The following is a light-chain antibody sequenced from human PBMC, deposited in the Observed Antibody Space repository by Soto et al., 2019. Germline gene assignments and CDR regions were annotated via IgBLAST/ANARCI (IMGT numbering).Light chain of an antibody. V-gene: IGLV2-14*01. CDR3: SSYTSSSTRV. CDR1: SSDVGGYNY. CDR2: DVS. Sequence: QSALTQPASVSGSPGQSITISCTGTSSDVGGYNYVSWYQQHPGKAPKLMIYDVSNRPSGVSNRFSGSKSGNTASLTISGLQAEDEADYYCSSYTSSSTRVFGGGTTLPVL. J-gene: IGLJ2*01.